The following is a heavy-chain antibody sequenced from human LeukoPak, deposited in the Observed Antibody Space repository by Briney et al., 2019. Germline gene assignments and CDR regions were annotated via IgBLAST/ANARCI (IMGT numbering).Heavy chain of an antibody. D-gene: IGHD6-6*01. Sequence: SVTVSCKASGYTFTGYYMHWVRQAPGQGLEWMGWINPNSGGTNYAQKFQDRVTMTRDTSISTAYMELSRLRSDDTAVYYCARESSSANYFDYWGRGTLVTVSS. CDR3: ARESSSANYFDY. CDR1: GYTFTGYY. V-gene: IGHV1-2*02. CDR2: INPNSGGT. J-gene: IGHJ4*02.